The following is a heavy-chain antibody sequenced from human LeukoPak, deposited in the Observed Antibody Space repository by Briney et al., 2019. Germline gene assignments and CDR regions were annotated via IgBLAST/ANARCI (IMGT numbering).Heavy chain of an antibody. CDR2: IYYSGST. D-gene: IGHD2-2*01. V-gene: IGHV4-39*01. Sequence: SETLSLTCTVSGDSINSDYFWGWIRQPPGKGLEWIGSIYYSGSTYYNPSLKSRITISVDTSKNQFSLKLSSVTAADTALFYCARHSCSSTACTFDYWGQGTLVTVSS. CDR1: GDSINSDYF. CDR3: ARHSCSSTACTFDY. J-gene: IGHJ4*02.